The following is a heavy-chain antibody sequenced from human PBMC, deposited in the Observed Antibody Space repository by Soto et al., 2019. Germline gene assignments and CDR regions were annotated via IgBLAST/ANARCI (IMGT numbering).Heavy chain of an antibody. CDR3: ARLFGGYNEIHDDEFDI. V-gene: IGHV3-30-3*01. CDR2: ITYEGSNQ. Sequence: QVQLVESGGGVVQPGRSLRLSCAGSGFSFSRFAIHWVRQAPGKGREWVAVITYEGSNQYNEDHVKGRFTVSRDNSKSTVYLQMNSLRSEDTAVYYCARLFGGYNEIHDDEFDIWGRGTMVPVSS. CDR1: GFSFSRFA. J-gene: IGHJ3*02. D-gene: IGHD3-10*02.